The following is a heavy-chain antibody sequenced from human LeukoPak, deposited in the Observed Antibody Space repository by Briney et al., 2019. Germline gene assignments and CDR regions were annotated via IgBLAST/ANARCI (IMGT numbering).Heavy chain of an antibody. CDR3: AREDIVATMTFDY. J-gene: IGHJ4*02. CDR1: GFTFTNYT. D-gene: IGHD5-12*01. CDR2: ISSSSSYL. Sequence: GGSLRLSCAASGFTFTNYTMNWIRQAPGKGLEWVSSISSSSSYLYYADSVKGRFTISRDNAKSSLYLQMNSLRAEDTAVFYCAREDIVATMTFDYWGQGILVTVSS. V-gene: IGHV3-21*01.